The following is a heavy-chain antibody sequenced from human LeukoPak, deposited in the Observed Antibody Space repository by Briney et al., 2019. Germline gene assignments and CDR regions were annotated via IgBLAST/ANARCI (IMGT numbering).Heavy chain of an antibody. CDR1: GFPFSSHW. CDR2: ISSSSSYI. V-gene: IGHV3-21*01. CDR3: ARVRHFDY. Sequence: GGSLRLSCAASGFPFSSHWFNWVRHAPGTGLEWVSSISSSSSYIYYADSVKGRFTISRDNAKNSLYLQMNSLRAEDTAVYYCARVRHFDYWGQGTLVTVSS. J-gene: IGHJ4*02.